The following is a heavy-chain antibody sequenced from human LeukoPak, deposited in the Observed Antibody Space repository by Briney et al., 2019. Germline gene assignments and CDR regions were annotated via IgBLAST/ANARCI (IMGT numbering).Heavy chain of an antibody. D-gene: IGHD2-15*01. CDR2: IRSKAYGGTT. V-gene: IGHV3-49*04. CDR3: SSLSGGSCYSVDCRLDF. Sequence: SLTLSCTASGFTFGDYAISWVRQPQGKGLEWIGFIRSKAYGGTTEHAASVKGRSIISRDDSKSIAYLQMSSLKSEDTAVYYCSSLSGGSCYSVDCRLDFWGQGTMVTVSS. J-gene: IGHJ6*02. CDR1: GFTFGDYA.